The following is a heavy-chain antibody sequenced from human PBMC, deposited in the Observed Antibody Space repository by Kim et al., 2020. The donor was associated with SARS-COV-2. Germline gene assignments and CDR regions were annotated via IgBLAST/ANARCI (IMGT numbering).Heavy chain of an antibody. Sequence: YTNYSPSFQGHVTISADKSISTAYLQWSSLKASDTAMYYCARGENTAMVNWGQGTLVTVSS. CDR2: YT. D-gene: IGHD5-18*01. CDR3: ARGENTAMVN. J-gene: IGHJ4*02. V-gene: IGHV5-10-1*01.